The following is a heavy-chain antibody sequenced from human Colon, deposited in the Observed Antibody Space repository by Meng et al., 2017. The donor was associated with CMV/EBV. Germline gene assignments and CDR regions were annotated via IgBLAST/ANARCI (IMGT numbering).Heavy chain of an antibody. Sequence: GGSLRLSCAASGFTFSSHWMSWVRRAPGKGLEWVASIKQDGSETSYVDSVEGRFTISRDNAKNSLYLQMNSLRAEDTAVYYCARAVYFPLYHFNSWGQGTLVTAPQ. CDR3: ARAVYFPLYHFNS. CDR1: GFTFSSHW. CDR2: IKQDGSET. D-gene: IGHD2-2*01. V-gene: IGHV3-7*01. J-gene: IGHJ4*02.